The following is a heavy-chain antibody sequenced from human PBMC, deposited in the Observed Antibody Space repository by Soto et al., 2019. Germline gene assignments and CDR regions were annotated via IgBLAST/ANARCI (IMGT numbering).Heavy chain of an antibody. Sequence: PAGSRRLSCAASRSTLSDYYMSWIRQAPGKGLEWISYISECGYSIYYADSVKGRFTISRDNGKNSLYLQMNSLRAEDTAVYYCARDCPYYHDSSGFFPFDFWGQGTLVTVSS. CDR2: ISECGYSI. J-gene: IGHJ4*02. CDR3: ARDCPYYHDSSGFFPFDF. V-gene: IGHV3-11*01. CDR1: RSTLSDYY. D-gene: IGHD3-22*01.